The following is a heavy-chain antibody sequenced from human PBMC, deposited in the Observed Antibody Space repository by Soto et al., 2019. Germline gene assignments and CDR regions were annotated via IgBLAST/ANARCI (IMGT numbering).Heavy chain of an antibody. CDR3: AKSGGYDFDL. CDR1: SGSISSGNW. Sequence: QVQLQESGPGLVKPSGTLSLTCAVSSGSISSGNWWSWVRQPPGQGLEWIGEISRSGYNHNNPSLESRVTISIDKSRNQFSLKVNSVTAADTAMYYCAKSGGYDFDLWGQGTLVTVSS. V-gene: IGHV4-4*02. D-gene: IGHD5-12*01. CDR2: ISRSGYN. J-gene: IGHJ4*02.